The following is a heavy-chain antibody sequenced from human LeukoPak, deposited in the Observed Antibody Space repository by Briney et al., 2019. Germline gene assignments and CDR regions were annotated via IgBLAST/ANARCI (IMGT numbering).Heavy chain of an antibody. Sequence: PGRSLRLSCAASGFTFDDYAMHWVRQAPGKGLEWVSGISWNSGSIGYADSVKGRFTISRDNAKNSLYLQMNSLRAEDTALYYCAKDIRIAVAGTLDYWGQGTLVTVSS. CDR2: ISWNSGSI. CDR3: AKDIRIAVAGTLDY. D-gene: IGHD6-19*01. V-gene: IGHV3-9*01. CDR1: GFTFDDYA. J-gene: IGHJ4*02.